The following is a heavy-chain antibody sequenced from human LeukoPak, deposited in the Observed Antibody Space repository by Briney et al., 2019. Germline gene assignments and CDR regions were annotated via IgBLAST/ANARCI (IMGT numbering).Heavy chain of an antibody. J-gene: IGHJ4*02. V-gene: IGHV4-59*08. CDR3: VGLATTKFDY. D-gene: IGHD1-26*01. Sequence: SETLSLTCTVSGGSISSYYWSWIRQPPGKGLEWIGYIYYSGSTNYNPSLKSRVTISVDTSKNQFSLKLSSVTAADTAVYYCVGLATTKFDYWGQGTLVTVSS. CDR1: GGSISSYY. CDR2: IYYSGST.